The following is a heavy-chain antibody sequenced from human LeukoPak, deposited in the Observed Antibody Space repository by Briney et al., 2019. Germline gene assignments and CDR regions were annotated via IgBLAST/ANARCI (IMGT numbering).Heavy chain of an antibody. CDR1: GFTFSGYP. D-gene: IGHD1-1*01. J-gene: IGHJ4*02. CDR3: VKDLSGYWTFDY. Sequence: PGKSLRLPCAASGFTFSGYPIHWVRQAPGKGLEWVAVISYDGSNKYYADSVKGRFTISRDNSKNTLYLQMNSLRAEDTAVYFCVKDLSGYWTFDYWGQGTLVTVSS. V-gene: IGHV3-30-3*02. CDR2: ISYDGSNK.